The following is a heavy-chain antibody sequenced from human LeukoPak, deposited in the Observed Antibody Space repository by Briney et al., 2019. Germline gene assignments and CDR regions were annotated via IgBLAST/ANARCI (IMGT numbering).Heavy chain of an antibody. CDR3: ARDMRRWGSGSYSYYY. CDR1: GGSISTYY. V-gene: IGHV4-59*01. D-gene: IGHD3-10*01. Sequence: SETLSLTCTVSGGSISTYYWTWIRQPPGKGLEWMGYIYHSGSTKYNPSLESRVTISVDTSKNQFSLKLRSATAADTAVYYCARDMRRWGSGSYSYYYWGQGTLVTVSS. CDR2: IYHSGST. J-gene: IGHJ4*02.